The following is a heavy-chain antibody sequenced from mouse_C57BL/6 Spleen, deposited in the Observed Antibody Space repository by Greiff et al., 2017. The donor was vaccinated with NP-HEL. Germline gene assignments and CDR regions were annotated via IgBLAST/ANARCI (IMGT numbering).Heavy chain of an antibody. D-gene: IGHD3-2*02. Sequence: QVQLQQPGAELVMPGASVKLSCTASGYTFTSYWMHWVKQRPGQGLEWIGEIDPSDSYTNYNQKFKGKSTLTVDKSSSTAYMQLSSLTSEDSAVYYCARWKATSAMDYWGQGTSVTVSS. CDR3: ARWKATSAMDY. J-gene: IGHJ4*01. CDR1: GYTFTSYW. V-gene: IGHV1-69*01. CDR2: IDPSDSYT.